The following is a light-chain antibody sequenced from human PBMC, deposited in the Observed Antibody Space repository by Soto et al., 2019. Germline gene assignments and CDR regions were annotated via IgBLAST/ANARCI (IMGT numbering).Light chain of an antibody. CDR3: LQYSTWPPLYT. V-gene: IGKV3-15*01. Sequence: EIVMTQSPAALSVSLGERVSLTCRASQAVSSYLAWYQQKPGQAPRLLISDASTRATDIPDRFSGSGSGTDFTLTISRLQSSDLAFYYCLQYSTWPPLYTFGQGTKLEIK. CDR2: DAS. CDR1: QAVSSY. J-gene: IGKJ2*01.